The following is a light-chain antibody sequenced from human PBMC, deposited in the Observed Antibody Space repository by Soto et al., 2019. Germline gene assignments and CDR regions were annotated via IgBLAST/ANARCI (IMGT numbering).Light chain of an antibody. CDR2: DVS. Sequence: QSALTQPRSVSGSPGQSVTISCTGTSSDVGGYNYVSRYQQHPGKAPKLMIYDVSKRPSGVPHRFSGSKSGNTASLTISGLQAEDEADYYCCSYAGSYTWVFGGGTKLTVL. V-gene: IGLV2-11*01. CDR3: CSYAGSYTWV. J-gene: IGLJ3*02. CDR1: SSDVGGYNY.